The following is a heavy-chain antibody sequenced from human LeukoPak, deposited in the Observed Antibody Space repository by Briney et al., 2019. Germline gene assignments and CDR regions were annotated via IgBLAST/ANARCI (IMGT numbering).Heavy chain of an antibody. Sequence: ASVKVSCKASGYTFTSYGISWVRQAPGQGLEWMGWISAYNGNTNYAQKFQGRVTLTRDTSTSTVYMNVSNLRSEDTAVYYCAVGVRGSGSYQIWGHAFDIWGQGTMVTVSS. CDR2: ISAYNGNT. D-gene: IGHD3-10*01. J-gene: IGHJ3*02. CDR1: GYTFTSYG. CDR3: AVGVRGSGSYQIWGHAFDI. V-gene: IGHV1-18*01.